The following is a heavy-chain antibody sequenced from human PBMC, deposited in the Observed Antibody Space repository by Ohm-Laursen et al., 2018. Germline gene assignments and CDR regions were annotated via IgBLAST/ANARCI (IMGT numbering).Heavy chain of an antibody. V-gene: IGHV4-59*01. J-gene: IGHJ4*02. Sequence: SVTLSLTWTVSGDSIRSYYWTWIRQPPGQGLEWIGNVYYTGSSNYNPSLKSRITMSVDTSKNQISLNLSSVTAADTAVYYCAKRIGGYGAFDYWGQGTLVTVSS. CDR1: GDSIRSYY. CDR2: VYYTGSS. CDR3: AKRIGGYGAFDY. D-gene: IGHD1-26*01.